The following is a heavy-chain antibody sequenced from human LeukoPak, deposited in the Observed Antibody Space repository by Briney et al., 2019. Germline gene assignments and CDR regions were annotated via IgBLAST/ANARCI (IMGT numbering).Heavy chain of an antibody. CDR3: ARSPSRGYYDSSGLPRWFDP. CDR1: GYSFTSYW. D-gene: IGHD3-22*01. J-gene: IGHJ5*02. V-gene: IGHV5-51*01. CDR2: IYPGESDT. Sequence: KLGESLKISCKGSGYSFTSYWIGWVRQMPGKGLEWMGIIYPGESDTRYSPSFQGQVTISADKSISTAYLQWSSLKASDTAMYYCARSPSRGYYDSSGLPRWFDPWGQGTLVTVSS.